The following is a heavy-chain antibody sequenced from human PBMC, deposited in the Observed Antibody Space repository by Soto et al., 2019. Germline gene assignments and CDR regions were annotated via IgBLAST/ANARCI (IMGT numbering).Heavy chain of an antibody. D-gene: IGHD3-10*01. V-gene: IGHV4-34*01. CDR1: GGSFSGYY. CDR3: ARLVWFVDWYFDL. J-gene: IGHJ2*01. CDR2: INHSGST. Sequence: QVQLQQWGAGLLKPSGTLSLTCAVYGGSFSGYYWSWIRQPPGKGLEWIGEINHSGSTNYNPSLKSRVTISVDTSKNQFSLKLSSVTAADTAVYYCARLVWFVDWYFDLWGRGTLVTVSS.